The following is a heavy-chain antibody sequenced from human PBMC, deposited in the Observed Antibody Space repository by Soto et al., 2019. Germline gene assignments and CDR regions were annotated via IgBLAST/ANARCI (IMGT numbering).Heavy chain of an antibody. J-gene: IGHJ4*02. CDR1: GFTVSSNY. D-gene: IGHD3-22*01. CDR3: ARGGYYDSSHPAGYFDY. Sequence: EVQLVESGGGLIQPGGSLRLSCAASGFTVSSNYMSWVRQAPGKGLEWVSVIYSGGSTYYADSVKGRFTISRDNSKNTLYLQMNSLRAEDTAVYYCARGGYYDSSHPAGYFDYWGQGTLVTVSS. CDR2: IYSGGST. V-gene: IGHV3-53*01.